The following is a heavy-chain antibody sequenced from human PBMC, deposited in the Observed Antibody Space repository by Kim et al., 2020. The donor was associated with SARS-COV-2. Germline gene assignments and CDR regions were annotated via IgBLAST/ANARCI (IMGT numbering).Heavy chain of an antibody. CDR1: GFTFSSYW. D-gene: IGHD3-3*01. V-gene: IGHV3-74*01. J-gene: IGHJ5*02. CDR3: ARGLAYDFWSGKGWFDP. CDR2: INSDGSST. Sequence: GGSLRLSCAASGFTFSSYWMHWVRQAPGKGLVWVSRINSDGSSTSYADSVKGRFTISRDNAKNTLYLQMNSLRAEDTAVYYCARGLAYDFWSGKGWFDPWGQGTLVTVSS.